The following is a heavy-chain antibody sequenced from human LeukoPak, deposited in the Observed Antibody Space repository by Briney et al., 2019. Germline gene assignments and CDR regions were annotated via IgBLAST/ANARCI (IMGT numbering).Heavy chain of an antibody. CDR1: GFTFSSFW. V-gene: IGHV3-7*01. J-gene: IGHJ3*02. CDR3: TSHTGTGDAFRPFHI. CDR2: IKQDGSEK. D-gene: IGHD2-21*02. Sequence: GGSLRLSCTASGFTFSSFWMSWVRQAPGKGLEWVANIKQDGSEKYYVDSVKGRFTISRDNAKNSLYLQMNSLRAEDTAVYYCTSHTGTGDAFRPFHIWGQGTMVTVSS.